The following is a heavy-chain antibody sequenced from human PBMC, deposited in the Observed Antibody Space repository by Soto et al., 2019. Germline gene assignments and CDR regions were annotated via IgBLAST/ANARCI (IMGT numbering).Heavy chain of an antibody. Sequence: GGSLRLSCTASGFTFNKFGMHWVRQTPGKGLEWVASLSYDGNHDFYADSVTGRLIISRDNSKNTLYLQVNTLTVDDTAVYYCVKEGAAFVTVPHATSGMDVWGPGTTVTV. CDR1: GFTFNKFG. J-gene: IGHJ6*02. CDR2: LSYDGNHD. CDR3: VKEGAAFVTVPHATSGMDV. V-gene: IGHV3-30*18. D-gene: IGHD2-15*01.